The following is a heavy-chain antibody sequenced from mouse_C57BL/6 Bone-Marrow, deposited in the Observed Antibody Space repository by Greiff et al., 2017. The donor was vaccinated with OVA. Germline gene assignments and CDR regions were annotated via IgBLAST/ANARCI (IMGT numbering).Heavy chain of an antibody. CDR1: GFTFSDYE. CDR3: ARPLITTRYFDV. V-gene: IGHV5-17*01. Sequence: DVKLVESGGGLVKPGGSLKLSCAASGFTFSDYEMHWVRQAPEKGLEWVAYISSGSSTIYYADTVKGRFTISRDNAKNTLFLQMTSLRSEDTAMYYCARPLITTRYFDVWGTGTTVTVSS. J-gene: IGHJ1*03. CDR2: ISSGSSTI. D-gene: IGHD1-1*01.